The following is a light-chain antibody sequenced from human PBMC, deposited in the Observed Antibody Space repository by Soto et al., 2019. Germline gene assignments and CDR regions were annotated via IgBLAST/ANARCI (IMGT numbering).Light chain of an antibody. CDR2: DAS. V-gene: IGKV1-5*01. Sequence: DIQMTQSPSTLSASVGDRVTITFRASQSISSWLAWYQQKPGKAPKLLIYDASNLESGVPSRFSGSRSGTEFTLTISSLLPEDFATYHCQQLDSFPFTFGQGTRLEIK. CDR1: QSISSW. J-gene: IGKJ5*01. CDR3: QQLDSFPFT.